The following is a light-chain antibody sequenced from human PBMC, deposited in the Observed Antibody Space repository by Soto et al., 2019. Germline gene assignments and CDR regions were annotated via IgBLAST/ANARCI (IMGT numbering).Light chain of an antibody. CDR2: GAS. V-gene: IGKV3-15*01. CDR1: QSVNNN. Sequence: EIVMTQSPATLSVSPGERATLSCRASQSVNNNLAWYQQKPGQAPRLLIYGASAGSTGIPARFSGSGSGTEFILTISSLQSADFAVYYCQQYNNWPLTFGGGTKVEIK. CDR3: QQYNNWPLT. J-gene: IGKJ4*01.